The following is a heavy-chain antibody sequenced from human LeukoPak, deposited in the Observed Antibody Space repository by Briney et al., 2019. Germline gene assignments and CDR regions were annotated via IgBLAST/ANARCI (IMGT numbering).Heavy chain of an antibody. D-gene: IGHD4-17*01. Sequence: SETLSLTCTVSDGSISGHYWSWIRQPPGKGLEWIAYIYNSWSTNYNPSLKSRVTISVDTSKNQVSLTLSSVTAADSAVYYCARRGPGGGEYFDYWGPGTLVTVSS. V-gene: IGHV4-59*08. J-gene: IGHJ4*02. CDR3: ARRGPGGGEYFDY. CDR2: IYNSWST. CDR1: DGSISGHY.